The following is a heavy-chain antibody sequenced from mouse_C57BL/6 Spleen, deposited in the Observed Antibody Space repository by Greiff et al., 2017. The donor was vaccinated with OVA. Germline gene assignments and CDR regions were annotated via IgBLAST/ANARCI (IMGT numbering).Heavy chain of an antibody. J-gene: IGHJ2*01. CDR2: INPSTGGT. CDR3: ARGLRDYIDY. CDR1: GYSFTGYY. Sequence: VHVKQSGPELVKPGASVKISCKASGYSFTGYYMNWVKQSPEKSLEWIGEINPSTGGTNYNQKFKAKATLTVDKSSSTAYLQLKSLTSEDSAVYCCARGLRDYIDYWGQGTTLTVSS. D-gene: IGHD3-1*01. V-gene: IGHV1-42*01.